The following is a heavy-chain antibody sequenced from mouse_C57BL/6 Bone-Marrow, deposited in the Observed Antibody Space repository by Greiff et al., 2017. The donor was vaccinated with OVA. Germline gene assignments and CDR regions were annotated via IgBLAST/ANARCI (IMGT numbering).Heavy chain of an antibody. D-gene: IGHD2-5*01. CDR1: GFTFSSYA. CDR3: AREPLTYYSKGCFDY. V-gene: IGHV5-4*01. J-gene: IGHJ2*01. Sequence: EVKLVESGGGLVKPGGSLKLSCAASGFTFSSYAMSWVRQPPAKRLVWVATISDGGSYTYYPEIVKGRFTISRDNAKNTPYLQMCHLKSEDTAKYYYAREPLTYYSKGCFDYWGQGTTLTVSS. CDR2: ISDGGSYT.